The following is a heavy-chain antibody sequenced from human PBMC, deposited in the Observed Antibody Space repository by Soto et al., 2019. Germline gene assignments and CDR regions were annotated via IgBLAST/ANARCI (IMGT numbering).Heavy chain of an antibody. CDR3: ARGGSSDWQVAFDV. CDR2: VNHNGRN. Sequence: SETLSLTCDVYGGSFSGYFWNWIRQSPGKGLEWIGKVNHNGRNNYNPSLKSRVTISLDMSKKQISLKLTSVTAADTAVYYCARGGSSDWQVAFDVWGQGTMVTVSS. V-gene: IGHV4-34*01. J-gene: IGHJ3*01. CDR1: GGSFSGYF. D-gene: IGHD6-19*01.